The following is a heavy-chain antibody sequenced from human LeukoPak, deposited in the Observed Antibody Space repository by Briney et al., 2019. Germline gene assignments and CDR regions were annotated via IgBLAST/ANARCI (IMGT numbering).Heavy chain of an antibody. CDR1: GFIYSDYY. V-gene: IGHV3-11*01. CDR2: NDVRSDTI. D-gene: IGHD1-1*01. Sequence: GGSLRLSCASSGFIYSDYYMTWIRQARCKGRDGVASNDVRSDTILYADSVEGRFTISRDSAKNSLYMQMNSLRAEDTAVYYCAREDNVWNLLYNYYMDVWGKGTTVTVSS. J-gene: IGHJ6*03. CDR3: AREDNVWNLLYNYYMDV.